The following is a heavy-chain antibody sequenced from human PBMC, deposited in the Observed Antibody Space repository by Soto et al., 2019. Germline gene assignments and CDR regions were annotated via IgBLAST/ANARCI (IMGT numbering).Heavy chain of an antibody. CDR2: INPNSGGT. J-gene: IGHJ4*02. CDR1: GYTFTGYY. D-gene: IGHD4-17*01. CDR3: ARDWGGTTSPLSTTFDY. Sequence: ASVKVSCKASGYTFTGYYMHWVRQAPGQGLEWMGWINPNSGGTNYAQKFQGWVTMTRDTSISTAYMELSRLRSDDTAVYYCARDWGGTTSPLSTTFDYWGQGTLVTVSS. V-gene: IGHV1-2*04.